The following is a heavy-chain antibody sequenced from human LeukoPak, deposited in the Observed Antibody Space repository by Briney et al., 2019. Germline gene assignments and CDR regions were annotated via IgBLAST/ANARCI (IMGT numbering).Heavy chain of an antibody. CDR2: IRSKANSYAT. V-gene: IGHV3-73*01. D-gene: IGHD3-9*01. Sequence: GGSLRLSCAASGFTFSGSAMHWVRQASGTGLEWVGRIRSKANSYATAYAPSVKGRFTISRDDSKNTAYLQMNSLKTEDTAVYYCTMYYDILTGYSTYYFDYWGQGTLVTVSS. J-gene: IGHJ4*02. CDR3: TMYYDILTGYSTYYFDY. CDR1: GFTFSGSA.